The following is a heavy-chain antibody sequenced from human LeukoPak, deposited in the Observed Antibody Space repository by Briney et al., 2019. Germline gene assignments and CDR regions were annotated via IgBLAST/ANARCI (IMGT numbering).Heavy chain of an antibody. CDR2: ITAGGPNT. CDR3: AKDGGLWVSAHWGDS. V-gene: IGHV3-23*01. J-gene: IGHJ4*02. D-gene: IGHD7-27*01. CDR1: GFTFSSYT. Sequence: GGSLRLSCTASGFTFSSYTMSWVRQAPGKGLKWVSTITAGGPNTYYADSVKGRFTVSRDDSKNTLYLQMNSLRAEDTAVYYCAKDGGLWVSAHWGDSWGRGTLVTVSS.